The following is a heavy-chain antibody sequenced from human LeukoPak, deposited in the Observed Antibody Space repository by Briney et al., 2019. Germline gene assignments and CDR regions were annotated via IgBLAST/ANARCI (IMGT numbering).Heavy chain of an antibody. CDR3: ARTRATMRGFDY. CDR2: IDWDDDK. Sequence: SGPALVKPTQTLTLTCTFSGFSLSTSGMRVSWIRQPPGKALEWLARIDWDDDKFYSTSLKTRLTISKDTPKNQVVLTMTNMDPVDTATYYCARTRATMRGFDYWGQGTLVTVSS. J-gene: IGHJ4*02. CDR1: GFSLSTSGMR. V-gene: IGHV2-70*04. D-gene: IGHD5-12*01.